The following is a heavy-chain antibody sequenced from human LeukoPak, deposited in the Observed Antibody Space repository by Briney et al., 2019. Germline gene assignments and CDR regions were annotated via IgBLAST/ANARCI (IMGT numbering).Heavy chain of an antibody. D-gene: IGHD4-11*01. V-gene: IGHV3-21*01. CDR3: ARAFSNYGAADYFDY. CDR1: GFTFSSYS. J-gene: IGHJ4*02. CDR2: ISSSSSFI. Sequence: PGGSLRLSCAASGFTFSSYSMNWVRQAPGKGLEWVSSISSSSSFIYYADSVKGRFTISRDNAKNSLYLQMNSLRAEDTAVYYCARAFSNYGAADYFDYWGQGTLVTVSS.